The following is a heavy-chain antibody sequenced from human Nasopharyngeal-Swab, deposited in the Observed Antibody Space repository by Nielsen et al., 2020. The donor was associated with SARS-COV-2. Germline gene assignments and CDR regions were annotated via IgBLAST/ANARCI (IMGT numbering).Heavy chain of an antibody. D-gene: IGHD2-2*01. CDR2: ISPYNFKA. CDR1: GTYV. V-gene: IGHV1-18*01. Sequence: ASVKVSCKTSGTYVISWVRQAPGQGLEWVGRISPYNFKANYAQNIQGRVTMTTDTSTSTAYMELSSLRSDDTAVYYCARDCSTSSCHLVWGQGTLVTVSS. CDR3: ARDCSTSSCHLV. J-gene: IGHJ4*02.